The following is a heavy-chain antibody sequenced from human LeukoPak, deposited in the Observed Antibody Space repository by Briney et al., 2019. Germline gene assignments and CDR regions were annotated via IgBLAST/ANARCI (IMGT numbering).Heavy chain of an antibody. D-gene: IGHD3-10*01. CDR1: GGSISSYY. V-gene: IGHV4-59*01. CDR2: IYYSGST. CDR3: ARNYYGSGSYYLFDY. J-gene: IGHJ4*02. Sequence: SETLSLTCTVSGGSISSYYWSWIRQPPGKGLEWIGYIYYSGSTNYNPSLKSRVTISVDTSKNQFSLKLSSVTAADTAVYYCARNYYGSGSYYLFDYWGQGTLVTVSS.